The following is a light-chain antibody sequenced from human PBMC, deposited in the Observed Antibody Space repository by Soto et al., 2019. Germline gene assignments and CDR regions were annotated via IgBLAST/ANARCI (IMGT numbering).Light chain of an antibody. Sequence: QSVLTQPPSASWSPGQSVTISCTGTSSDVGGYNYVSWYQQHPGKAPKLMIYEVSKRPSGVPDRFSGSKSGNTASLTVSGLQAEDEADYYCCSYADSNNVFGTGTKVTVL. CDR1: SSDVGGYNY. CDR3: CSYADSNNV. V-gene: IGLV2-8*01. CDR2: EVS. J-gene: IGLJ1*01.